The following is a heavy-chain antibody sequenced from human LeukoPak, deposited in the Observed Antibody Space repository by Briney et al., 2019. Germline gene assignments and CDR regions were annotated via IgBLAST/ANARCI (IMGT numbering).Heavy chain of an antibody. V-gene: IGHV3-30*18. J-gene: IGHJ1*01. CDR3: AKVSGSFQH. CDR2: ISFDGNNK. CDR1: GFTFSAFG. Sequence: GGSLRLSCAASGFTFSAFGIHWVRQAPGKGLEWVAVISFDGNNKYYADSVKGRFTISRDNSKNTLWLQMNSLRAEDTAVYYCAKVSGSFQHWGQGTLVTVSS. D-gene: IGHD1-26*01.